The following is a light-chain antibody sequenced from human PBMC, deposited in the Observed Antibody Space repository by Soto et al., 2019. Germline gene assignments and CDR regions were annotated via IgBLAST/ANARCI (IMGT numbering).Light chain of an antibody. CDR1: ISDVGGYNF. CDR3: SSYSSGSTQVV. V-gene: IGLV2-14*03. CDR2: DVS. Sequence: QSALTQPASVSGSPGQSITISCTGTISDVGGYNFVSWYQQYPGKAPKLMIYDVSARPSGVSSRFSGSKSGNTASLTISGLQAEDESDYYCSSYSSGSTQVVFGGGTKVTVL. J-gene: IGLJ3*02.